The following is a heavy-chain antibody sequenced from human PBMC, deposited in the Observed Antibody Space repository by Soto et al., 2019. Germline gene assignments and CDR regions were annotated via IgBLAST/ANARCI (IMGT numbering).Heavy chain of an antibody. CDR1: GDSINSDKYY. Sequence: QLQLQESGPGLVKPSETLSLTCSVSGDSINSDKYYWGWIRQPPGKGLEWIWSIYFRGNAYYNPSLQSRVTISLDKSKSQFSLKLNSVTAADSAVYFCARLEGLATISYYFDFWGQGALVTVSS. V-gene: IGHV4-39*01. CDR2: IYFRGNA. J-gene: IGHJ4*02. D-gene: IGHD3-9*01. CDR3: ARLEGLATISYYFDF.